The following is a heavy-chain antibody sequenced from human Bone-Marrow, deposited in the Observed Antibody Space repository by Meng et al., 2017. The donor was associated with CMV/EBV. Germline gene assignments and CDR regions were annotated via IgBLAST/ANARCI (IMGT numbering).Heavy chain of an antibody. J-gene: IGHJ6*02. CDR3: ARTIAVAGTWGYYYYGMDV. Sequence: GGSLRLSCADSGFTFSRYAMHWVRQAPGKGLEWVAVISHDGSNKYYADSVKGRFTISRDNSKNTVHLQMNSLRPEDTVVYYCARTIAVAGTWGYYYYGMDVWGQGTTVTVSS. CDR1: GFTFSRYA. V-gene: IGHV3-30-3*01. CDR2: ISHDGSNK. D-gene: IGHD6-19*01.